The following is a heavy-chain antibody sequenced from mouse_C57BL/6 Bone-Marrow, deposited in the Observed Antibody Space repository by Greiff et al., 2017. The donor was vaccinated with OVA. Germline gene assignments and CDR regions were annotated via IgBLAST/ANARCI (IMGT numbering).Heavy chain of an antibody. D-gene: IGHD1-1*01. Sequence: VQLQQPGAELVKPGASVKLSCKASGYTFTSYWMHWVKQRPGRGLEWIGRIDPNSGGTKYNEKFQSKATLTVDKPSSTAYMQLSSLTSEDSAVDDYASRISYGSSYCFDYWGQGTTLTVSS. V-gene: IGHV1-72*01. CDR1: GYTFTSYW. CDR3: ASRISYGSSYCFDY. CDR2: IDPNSGGT. J-gene: IGHJ2*01.